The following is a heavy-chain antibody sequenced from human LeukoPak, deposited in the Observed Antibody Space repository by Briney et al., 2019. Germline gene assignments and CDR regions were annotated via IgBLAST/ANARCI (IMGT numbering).Heavy chain of an antibody. CDR2: INSEGTTT. Sequence: PGGSLRLSCGASGFTFSGYWMHWVRQAPGKGPVWVSRINSEGTTTDYADSVKGRFTISRDNAKNTLYLQMNSLRAEDTAVYYCARVGITMVRTDAFDIWGQGTMVTVS. D-gene: IGHD3-10*01. J-gene: IGHJ3*02. CDR1: GFTFSGYW. CDR3: ARVGITMVRTDAFDI. V-gene: IGHV3-74*01.